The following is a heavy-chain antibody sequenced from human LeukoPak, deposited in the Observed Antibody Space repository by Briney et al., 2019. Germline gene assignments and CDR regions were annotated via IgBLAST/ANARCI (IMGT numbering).Heavy chain of an antibody. Sequence: SETLSLTCAVYGGSFSGYYWSWIRQPPGKGLEWIGEINHSGSTNYNPSLKSRVTISVDTSKNQFSLKLSSVTPEDTAVYYCARGLVAIFDSWGQGTLVTVSS. CDR3: ARGLVAIFDS. CDR2: INHSGST. CDR1: GGSFSGYY. V-gene: IGHV4-34*01. D-gene: IGHD5-12*01. J-gene: IGHJ4*02.